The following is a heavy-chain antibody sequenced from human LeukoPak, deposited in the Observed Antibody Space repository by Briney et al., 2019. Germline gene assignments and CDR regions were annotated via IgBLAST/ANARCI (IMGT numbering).Heavy chain of an antibody. CDR1: GGSISGYY. CDR3: ARTTVVNTWFDP. Sequence: SATLSLTCTVSGGSISGYYWSWIRQHPGKGLGWLGYIYTSGRTNYNPSVKSRVTISVDTSKSQLSLKLSSVTAPDTAVHYCARTTVVNTWFDPWGQGTLVTVSS. D-gene: IGHD4-23*01. CDR2: IYTSGRT. V-gene: IGHV4-4*09. J-gene: IGHJ5*02.